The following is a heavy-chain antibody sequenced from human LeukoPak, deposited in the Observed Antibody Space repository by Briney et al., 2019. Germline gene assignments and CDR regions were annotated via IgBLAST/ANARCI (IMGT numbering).Heavy chain of an antibody. CDR2: IYYSGST. V-gene: IGHV4-30-4*08. CDR3: ARGKWELLGGAFDI. CDR1: GGSISSGDYY. Sequence: SQTLSLTCTVSGGSISSGDYYWSWIRQPPGKGLEWIGYIYYSGSTNYNPSLKSRATISVDTSKNQFSLKLSSVTAADTAVYYCARGKWELLGGAFDIWGQGTMVTVSS. J-gene: IGHJ3*02. D-gene: IGHD1-26*01.